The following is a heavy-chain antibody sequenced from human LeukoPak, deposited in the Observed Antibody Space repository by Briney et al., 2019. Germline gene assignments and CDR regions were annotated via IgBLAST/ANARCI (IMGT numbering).Heavy chain of an antibody. J-gene: IGHJ6*03. D-gene: IGHD3-10*01. V-gene: IGHV1-8*03. CDR1: GGTFSSYA. CDR3: ARGTIEVTMVRGVPRALYYMDV. Sequence: GASVKVSCKASGGTFSSYAISWVRQAPGQGLEWMGWMNPNSGNTGYAQKFQGRVTITRNTSISTAYMELSSLRSEDTAVYCCARGTIEVTMVRGVPRALYYMDVWGKGTTVTVSS. CDR2: MNPNSGNT.